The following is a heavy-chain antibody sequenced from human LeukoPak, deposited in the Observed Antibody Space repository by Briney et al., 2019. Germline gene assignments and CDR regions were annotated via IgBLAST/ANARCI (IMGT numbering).Heavy chain of an antibody. J-gene: IGHJ4*02. D-gene: IGHD6-19*01. V-gene: IGHV3-64*01. CDR3: ANSAGYIAVAGIFDY. CDR2: ISSNGGST. CDR1: GFTFSNYA. Sequence: GGSLRLSCAASGFTFSNYATLWVRQAPGKGLEYVSAISSNGGSTYYANSMKGRFTISRDNSKNTLYLQMNSLRAEDTAVYYCANSAGYIAVAGIFDYWGQGTLVAVSS.